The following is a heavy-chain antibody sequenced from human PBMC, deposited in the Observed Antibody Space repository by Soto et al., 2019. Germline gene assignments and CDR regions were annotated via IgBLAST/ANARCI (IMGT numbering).Heavy chain of an antibody. D-gene: IGHD4-17*01. Sequence: SEPLSLTCTVSGGSISSYYWSWIRQPPGKGLEWIGYIYYSGSTNYNPSLKSRVTISVDTSKNQFSLKLSSVTAADTAVYYCARGVGGTAYGDHNYFNYWGQGTLVTAPQ. CDR2: IYYSGST. J-gene: IGHJ4*02. V-gene: IGHV4-59*01. CDR3: ARGVGGTAYGDHNYFNY. CDR1: GGSISSYY.